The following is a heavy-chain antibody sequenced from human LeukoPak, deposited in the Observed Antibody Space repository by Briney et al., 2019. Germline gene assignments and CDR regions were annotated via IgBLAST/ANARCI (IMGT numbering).Heavy chain of an antibody. CDR1: GFTFSRYA. V-gene: IGHV3-64D*06. J-gene: IGHJ4*02. CDR2: ISSNGGST. Sequence: PGGSLRLSCSASGFTFSRYAMDWVRQAPGKGLEYVSAISSNGGSTYYADSVKGRFTISRDNSKNTLYLQMSSLRAEDTAVYYCVKDGSGSYYTYYFDYWGQGTLVTVSS. CDR3: VKDGSGSYYTYYFDY. D-gene: IGHD3-10*01.